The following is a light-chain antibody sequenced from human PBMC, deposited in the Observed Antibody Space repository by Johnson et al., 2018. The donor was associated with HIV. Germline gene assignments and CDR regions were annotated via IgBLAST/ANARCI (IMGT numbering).Light chain of an antibody. V-gene: IGLV1-51*01. CDR1: SSNIGNNY. CDR3: GTWDSSLSAGV. CDR2: DNN. Sequence: QSVLTQPPSVSAAPRQKVTISCSGSSSNIGNNYVSWYQQLPGTAPKLLIYDNNKRPSGIPDRFSGSKSGTSATLGITGLQTGDEADYYCGTWDSSLSAGVFGTGTKVT. J-gene: IGLJ1*01.